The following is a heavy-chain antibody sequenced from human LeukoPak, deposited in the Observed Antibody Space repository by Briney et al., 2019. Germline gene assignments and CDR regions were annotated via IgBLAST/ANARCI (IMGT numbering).Heavy chain of an antibody. CDR1: GYTFTSYG. D-gene: IGHD5-18*01. CDR2: ISPYNGNT. V-gene: IGHV1-18*01. J-gene: IGHJ6*02. Sequence: ASVKVSCKASGYTFTSYGISWVRQAPGQGLEWMGWISPYNGNTNYAQKLQGRVTMTTDTSTSTAYMELRSLRSDDTAVYYCARSEYSYGFDYYYYGMDVWGQGTTVTVSS. CDR3: ARSEYSYGFDYYYYGMDV.